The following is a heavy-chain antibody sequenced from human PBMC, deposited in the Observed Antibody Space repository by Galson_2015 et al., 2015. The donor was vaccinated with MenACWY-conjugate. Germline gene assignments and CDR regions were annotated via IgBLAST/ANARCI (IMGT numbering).Heavy chain of an antibody. D-gene: IGHD3-10*01. Sequence: SLRLSCAASGFTFSSYAMNWVRQAPGKGLEWVSAISGSGDSTYYADSVKGRFTISRDNSKNTLYLLMISLGAEDTAVYYCAQDRALYYFGSGSSIFDYWGQGTTVTASS. J-gene: IGHJ4*02. CDR1: GFTFSSYA. V-gene: IGHV3-23*01. CDR3: AQDRALYYFGSGSSIFDY. CDR2: ISGSGDST.